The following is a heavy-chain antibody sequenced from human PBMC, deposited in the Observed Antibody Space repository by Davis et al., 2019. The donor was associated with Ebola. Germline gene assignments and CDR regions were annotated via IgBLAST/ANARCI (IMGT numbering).Heavy chain of an antibody. CDR1: GGSFSGYY. J-gene: IGHJ4*02. Sequence: MPGGSLRLSCAVYGGSFSGYYWSWIRQPPGKGLEWIGEINHSGSTNYNPSLKSRVTISVDTSKNQFSLKLSSVTAADTAVYYCARDIVGDYWGQGTLVTVSS. D-gene: IGHD3-22*01. V-gene: IGHV4-34*01. CDR3: ARDIVGDY. CDR2: INHSGST.